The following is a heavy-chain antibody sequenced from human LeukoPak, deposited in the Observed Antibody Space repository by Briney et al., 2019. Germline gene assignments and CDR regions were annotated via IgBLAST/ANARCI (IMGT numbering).Heavy chain of an antibody. CDR1: GFTFDDYG. CDR2: ISGSGGST. Sequence: GGSLRLSCAASGFTFDDYGMHWVRQAPGKGLEWVSAISGSGGSTYYADSVKGRFTISRDNSKNTLYLQMNSLRAEDTAVYYCAKSYCGGDCYLADYWGQGTLVTVSS. D-gene: IGHD2-21*02. V-gene: IGHV3-23*01. J-gene: IGHJ4*02. CDR3: AKSYCGGDCYLADY.